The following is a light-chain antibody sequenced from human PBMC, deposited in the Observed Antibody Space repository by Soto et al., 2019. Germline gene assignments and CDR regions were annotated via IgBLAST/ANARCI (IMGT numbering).Light chain of an antibody. J-gene: IGKJ4*01. CDR3: QQFNDYPLA. CDR2: GAS. CDR1: QAISSY. Sequence: DIQMTQSPSSLSASVGDRVTITCRASQAISSYLAWYQQKPGKPPKLLIYGASTLQSDVPSRFSGSGSGTEFTLTVSSLQAEDSETYYCQQFNDYPLAFGGGTKVDIX. V-gene: IGKV1-9*01.